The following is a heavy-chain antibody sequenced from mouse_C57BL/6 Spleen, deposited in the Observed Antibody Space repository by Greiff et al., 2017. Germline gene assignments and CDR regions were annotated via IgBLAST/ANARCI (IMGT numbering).Heavy chain of an antibody. CDR3: ARGGRVYAMDY. CDR2: IDPSDSYT. Sequence: QVQLQQPGAELVMPGASVKLSCKASGYTFTSYWMHWVKQRPGQGLEWIGEIDPSDSYTNYNQKFQGKSTLTVDKSSSTAYMQLSSLTSEDSAVYYCARGGRVYAMDYWGQGTTVTVSS. CDR1: GYTFTSYW. J-gene: IGHJ4*01. V-gene: IGHV1-69*01.